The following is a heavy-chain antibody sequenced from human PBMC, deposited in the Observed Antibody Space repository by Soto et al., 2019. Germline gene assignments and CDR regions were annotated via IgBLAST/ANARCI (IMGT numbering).Heavy chain of an antibody. CDR3: AKGLYNGIAEAGTGPAGWFDH. D-gene: IGHD6-13*01. CDR1: GGSFSGYY. V-gene: IGHV4-34*01. CDR2: INHSGST. J-gene: IGHJ5*02. Sequence: PSETLSLTCAVYGGSFSGYYWSWIRQPPGKGLEWIGEINHSGSTNYNPSLKSRVTISVDTSKNQFSLKLSSVTAADTAVYYCAKGLYNGIAEAGTGPAGWFDHWGQGTLVTVS.